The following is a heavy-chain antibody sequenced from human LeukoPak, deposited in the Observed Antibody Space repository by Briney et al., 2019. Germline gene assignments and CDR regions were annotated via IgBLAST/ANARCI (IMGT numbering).Heavy chain of an antibody. V-gene: IGHV3-30-3*01. CDR3: ARTPYYDSSGYLTRFDY. CDR1: GFTFSSYA. Sequence: GGSLRLSCAASGFTFSSYAMHWVRQAPGKGLEWVAVISYDGSNKYYADSVKGRFTISRDNSKNTLYLQMNSLRAEDTAVYYCARTPYYDSSGYLTRFDYWGQGTLVTVSS. D-gene: IGHD3-22*01. CDR2: ISYDGSNK. J-gene: IGHJ4*02.